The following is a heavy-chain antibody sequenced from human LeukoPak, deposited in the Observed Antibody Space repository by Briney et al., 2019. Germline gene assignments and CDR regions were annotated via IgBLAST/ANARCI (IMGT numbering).Heavy chain of an antibody. CDR1: GFSFSSYW. CDR3: SSQPAVIDLDF. CDR2: IKPDGSGK. D-gene: IGHD2/OR15-2a*01. J-gene: IGHJ4*02. Sequence: PGGSLRLSCAASGFSFSSYWMTWVRQVPGKGLEWVANIKPDGSGKHYVDSVKGRFTISRDNAKSSLYLQIDSLRVGDTAVYYCSSQPAVIDLDFWGQGALVTVSS. V-gene: IGHV3-7*01.